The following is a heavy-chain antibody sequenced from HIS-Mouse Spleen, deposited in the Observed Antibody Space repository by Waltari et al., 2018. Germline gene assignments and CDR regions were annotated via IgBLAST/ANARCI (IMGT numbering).Heavy chain of an antibody. V-gene: IGHV3-7*01. CDR3: AREPHYGGNSHFDY. CDR2: IKQDGSEK. CDR1: GFTFSSYW. J-gene: IGHJ4*02. D-gene: IGHD4-17*01. Sequence: EVQLVESGGGLVQPGGSLRRSCAASGFTFSSYWMSWVRQAQGKGLGWVVNIKQDGSEKYYVDSVKGRFTISRDNAKNSLYLQMNSLRAEDTAVYYCAREPHYGGNSHFDYWGQGTLVTVSS.